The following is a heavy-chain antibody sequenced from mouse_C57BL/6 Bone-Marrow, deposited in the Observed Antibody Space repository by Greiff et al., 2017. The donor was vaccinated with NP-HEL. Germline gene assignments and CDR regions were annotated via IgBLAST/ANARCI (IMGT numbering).Heavy chain of an antibody. CDR2: IYPRSGNT. J-gene: IGHJ2*01. Sequence: QVQLKESGAELARPGASVKLSCKASGYTFTSYGISWVKQRTGQGLEWIGEIYPRSGNTYYNEKFKGKATLTADKSSSTAYMELRSLTSEDSAVYFGARDPPHYYGSSYNYWGQGTTLTVSS. CDR1: GYTFTSYG. CDR3: ARDPPHYYGSSYNY. D-gene: IGHD1-1*01. V-gene: IGHV1-81*01.